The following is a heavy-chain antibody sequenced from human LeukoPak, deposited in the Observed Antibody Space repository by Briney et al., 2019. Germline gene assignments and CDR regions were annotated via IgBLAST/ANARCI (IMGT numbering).Heavy chain of an antibody. CDR1: GFTFSSYA. D-gene: IGHD3-22*01. J-gene: IGHJ4*02. CDR3: AKAKGYYDSSGYYP. V-gene: IGHV3-23*01. CDR2: ISGSGGST. Sequence: PGGSLRLSCAASGFTFSSYAMSWVRQAPGKGLEWVSAISGSGGSTYYADSVKGRFTISRDNSKNTLYLQMNSLRAEDTAVYYCAKAKGYYDSSGYYPRGQGTLVTVSS.